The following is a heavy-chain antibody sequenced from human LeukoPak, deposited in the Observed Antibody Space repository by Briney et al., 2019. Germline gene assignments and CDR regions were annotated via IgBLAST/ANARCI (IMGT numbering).Heavy chain of an antibody. CDR1: GYSFTDYY. CDR3: ARERICSGGSCYGAFDI. Sequence: ASVKVSCKASGYSFTDYYMHWVRQAPGQGLEWMGWINPNSGGTNYAQKFQGRVTMTRDTSISTAYMELSRLGSDDTAVYYCARERICSGGSCYGAFDIWGQGTMVTVSS. J-gene: IGHJ3*02. D-gene: IGHD2-15*01. CDR2: INPNSGGT. V-gene: IGHV1-2*02.